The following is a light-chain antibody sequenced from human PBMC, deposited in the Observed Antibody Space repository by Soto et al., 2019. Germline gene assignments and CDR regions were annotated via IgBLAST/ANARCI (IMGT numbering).Light chain of an antibody. CDR1: QSVSSK. CDR2: GAS. Sequence: EIVLTQSPATLSVSPGESATLTCMASQSVSSKLAWSQQKPGQAPRLLLYGASSRATGSPDRVSGSGSGEDFTLTISRLEPEDVAVDYCQQYGDSPWTFGQGTKVDIK. J-gene: IGKJ1*01. CDR3: QQYGDSPWT. V-gene: IGKV3-20*01.